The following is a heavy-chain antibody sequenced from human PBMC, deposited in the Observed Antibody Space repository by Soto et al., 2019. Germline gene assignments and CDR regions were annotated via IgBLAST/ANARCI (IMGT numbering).Heavy chain of an antibody. CDR2: IYYSGST. J-gene: IGHJ4*02. CDR3: AGINGAAAGTDDY. D-gene: IGHD6-13*01. CDR1: GGSISSGDYY. V-gene: IGHV4-30-4*01. Sequence: QVQLQESGPGLVKPSQTLSLTCTVSGGSISSGDYYWSWIRQPPGKGLEWIGYIYYSGSTYYNPSLKSRVTIAVDTSKNQFSLKLSSVTAADTAVYYCAGINGAAAGTDDYWGQGTLVTVSS.